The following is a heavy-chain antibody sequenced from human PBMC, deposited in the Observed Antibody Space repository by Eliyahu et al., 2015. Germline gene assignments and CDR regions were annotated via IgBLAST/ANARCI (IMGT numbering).Heavy chain of an antibody. J-gene: IGHJ5*02. CDR2: INHSGST. Sequence: QVQLQQWGAGLLKPSETLSLTCAVYGGSFSGYYWSWXRQPPGKGLEWIGEINHSGSTNYNPSLKSRVTISVDTSKNQFSLKLSSVTAADTAVYYCARVLGGSSTSCYTCRNEPSWFDPWGQGTLVTVSS. CDR1: GGSFSGYY. V-gene: IGHV4-34*01. D-gene: IGHD2-2*02. CDR3: ARVLGGSSTSCYTCRNEPSWFDP.